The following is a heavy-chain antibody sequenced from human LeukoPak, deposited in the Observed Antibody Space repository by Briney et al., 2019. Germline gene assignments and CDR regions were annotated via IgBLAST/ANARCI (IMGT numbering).Heavy chain of an antibody. J-gene: IGHJ3*02. CDR3: ARSPYDSGAFDI. CDR2: IYHSGST. D-gene: IGHD3-3*01. V-gene: IGHV4-39*07. Sequence: SSETLSLTCTVSGGSISSSSYYWGWIRQPPGKGLEWIGYIYHSGSTYYNPSLKSRVTISVDRSKNQFSLKLSSVTAADTAVYYCARSPYDSGAFDIWGQGTMVTVSS. CDR1: GGSISSSSYY.